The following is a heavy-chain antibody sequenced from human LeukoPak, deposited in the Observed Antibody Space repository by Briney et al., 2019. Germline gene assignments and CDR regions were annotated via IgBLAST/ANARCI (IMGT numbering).Heavy chain of an antibody. CDR2: INTNTGNP. Sequence: ASVKVSCKTSGYIFAHNGISWVRQAPEQGLEWMGWINTNTGNPTYAQGFTGRLVFSLDTSVSTAFLQISSLKAEDTAVYYCAISTGAVGIYYGMDVWGQGTTVTVSS. J-gene: IGHJ6*02. CDR1: GYIFAHNG. D-gene: IGHD1-14*01. CDR3: AISTGAVGIYYGMDV. V-gene: IGHV7-4-1*02.